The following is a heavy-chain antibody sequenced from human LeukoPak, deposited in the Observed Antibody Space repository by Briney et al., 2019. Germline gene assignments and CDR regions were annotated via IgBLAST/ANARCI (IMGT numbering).Heavy chain of an antibody. CDR3: ARIVYYDSSGYFYHFDY. CDR2: INHSGST. D-gene: IGHD3-22*01. CDR1: GGSFSGYY. Sequence: SDTLSLTCAVYGGSFSGYYWSWIRQPPGKGLEWIGEINHSGSTNYNPSLKSRVTISVDTSKNQFSLKLSSVPAADTAVYYCARIVYYDSSGYFYHFDYWGQGTLVTVSS. J-gene: IGHJ4*02. V-gene: IGHV4-34*01.